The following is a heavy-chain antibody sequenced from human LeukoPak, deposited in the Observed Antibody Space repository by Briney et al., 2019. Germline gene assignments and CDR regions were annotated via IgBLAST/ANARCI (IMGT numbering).Heavy chain of an antibody. Sequence: ASVKVSCKASGYTFTGYYMHWVRQAPGQGLEWVGWINPNSGGTKYAQKFQGRVTMTRDTSISTAYMELTRLRSDDTAVYYCARGGIYDILTGYLNYTDYWGQGTLVTVSS. V-gene: IGHV1-2*02. J-gene: IGHJ4*02. CDR3: ARGGIYDILTGYLNYTDY. D-gene: IGHD3-9*01. CDR1: GYTFTGYY. CDR2: INPNSGGT.